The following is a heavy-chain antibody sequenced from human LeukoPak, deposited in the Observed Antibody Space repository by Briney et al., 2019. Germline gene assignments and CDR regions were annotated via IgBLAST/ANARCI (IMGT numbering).Heavy chain of an antibody. V-gene: IGHV7-4-1*02. D-gene: IGHD6-6*01. CDR3: ARWSSSPEGVYYMDV. Sequence: ASVKVSCKASGYTFTSYAMNWVRQAPGQGLEWMGWINTNTGNPTYAQGFTGRFVFSLDTSVSTAYLQISSLKAEDTAAYYCARWSSSPEGVYYMDVWGKGTTVTVSS. CDR2: INTNTGNP. J-gene: IGHJ6*03. CDR1: GYTFTSYA.